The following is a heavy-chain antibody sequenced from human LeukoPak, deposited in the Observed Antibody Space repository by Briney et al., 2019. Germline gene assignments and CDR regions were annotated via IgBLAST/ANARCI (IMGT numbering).Heavy chain of an antibody. J-gene: IGHJ5*02. CDR2: INHSGST. Sequence: PSETLSLTCAVYGGSFGGYYWSWIRQPPGKGLEWIGEINHSGSTNYNPSLKSRVTISVDTSKNQFSLKLSSVTAADTAVYYCASLWDWFDPWGQGTLVTVSS. CDR3: ASLWDWFDP. V-gene: IGHV4-34*01. CDR1: GGSFGGYY. D-gene: IGHD7-27*01.